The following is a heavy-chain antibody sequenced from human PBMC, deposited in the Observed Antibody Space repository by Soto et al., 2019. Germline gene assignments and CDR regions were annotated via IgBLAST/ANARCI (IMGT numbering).Heavy chain of an antibody. CDR3: ARYSTTCRRSAYSGSCSDAFDI. CDR1: GYPFTSYG. CDR2: ISTYNGDT. Sequence: XSVKVSCNASGYPFTSYGFFWVRQAPGRGLEWMGWISTYNGDTKYIQSLQGRVTMTTDTSTNTGYMELRSLRSDDTAVYFCARYSTTCRRSAYSGSCSDAFDIWGQGTMVTVSS. J-gene: IGHJ3*02. D-gene: IGHD1-26*01. V-gene: IGHV1-18*04.